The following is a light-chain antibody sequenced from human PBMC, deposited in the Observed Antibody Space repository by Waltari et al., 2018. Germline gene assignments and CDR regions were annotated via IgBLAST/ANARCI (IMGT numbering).Light chain of an antibody. CDR3: QHYNTYPFT. CDR2: KAS. CDR1: QSISIW. V-gene: IGKV1-5*03. J-gene: IGKJ3*01. Sequence: DTQMTQSPSTLSASVADRVTITCRASQSISIWLAWYQQRPGKAPKLLIYKASSLESGVPSRFSGSGSGTEFTLTISSLQPDDFATYYCQHYNTYPFTFGPGTKVDIK.